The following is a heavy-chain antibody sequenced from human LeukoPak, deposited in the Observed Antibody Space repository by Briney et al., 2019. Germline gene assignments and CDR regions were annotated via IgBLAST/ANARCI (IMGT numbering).Heavy chain of an antibody. CDR2: ISSSSSTI. CDR3: ARVSGWGNYFDF. Sequence: GGSLRLSCAASGFTFNGYSMNWVRQAPGKGLEWVSYISSSSSTIYYADSVKGRFTISRDNAKNSLYLQMDSLRDEDTAVYYCARVSGWGNYFDFWGQGTLVTVSS. CDR1: GFTFNGYS. V-gene: IGHV3-48*02. D-gene: IGHD6-19*01. J-gene: IGHJ4*02.